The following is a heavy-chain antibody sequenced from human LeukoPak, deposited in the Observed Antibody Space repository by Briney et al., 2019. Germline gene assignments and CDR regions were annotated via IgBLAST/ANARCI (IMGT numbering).Heavy chain of an antibody. CDR3: ARLGIAVAGPRDYYYYGMDV. V-gene: IGHV4-4*02. CDR2: IYHSGST. Sequence: PSETLSLTCAVSGGSISSSNWWSWVRQPPGKGLEWIGEIYHSGSTNYNPSLKSRVTISVDTSKNQFSLKLSSVTAADTAVYYCARLGIAVAGPRDYYYYGMDVWGQGTTVTVSS. D-gene: IGHD6-19*01. J-gene: IGHJ6*02. CDR1: GGSISSSNW.